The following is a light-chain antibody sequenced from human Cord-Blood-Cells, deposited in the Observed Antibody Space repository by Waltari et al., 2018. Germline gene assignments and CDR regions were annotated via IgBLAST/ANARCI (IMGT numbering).Light chain of an antibody. CDR2: QDS. V-gene: IGLV3-1*01. Sequence: SYELTQPPSVSVSPGPPASITCSGDKLGDKYACWYQQKPGQSPVLVIYQDSKRPSGIPERFSGSNSGNTATLTISGTQAMDEADYYCQAWDSSTAVFGGGTKLTVL. CDR3: QAWDSSTAV. CDR1: KLGDKY. J-gene: IGLJ3*02.